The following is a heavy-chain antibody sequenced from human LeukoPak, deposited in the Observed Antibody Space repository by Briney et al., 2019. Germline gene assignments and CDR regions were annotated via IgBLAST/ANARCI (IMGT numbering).Heavy chain of an antibody. CDR3: ARDDYSNPNWFDP. D-gene: IGHD4-11*01. CDR1: GYTFTSYY. CDR2: INPSGGST. Sequence: GASVKVSSKASGYTFTSYYMHWVRQAPGQGLEWMGIINPSGGSTSCAQKFQGRVTMTRDTSTSTVYMELSSLRSEDTAVYYCARDDYSNPNWFDPWGQGTLVTVSS. V-gene: IGHV1-46*01. J-gene: IGHJ5*02.